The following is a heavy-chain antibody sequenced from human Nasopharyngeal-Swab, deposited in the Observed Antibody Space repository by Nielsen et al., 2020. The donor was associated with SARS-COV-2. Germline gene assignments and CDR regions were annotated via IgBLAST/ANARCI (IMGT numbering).Heavy chain of an antibody. D-gene: IGHD2-2*01. CDR1: GGSISSYY. V-gene: IGHV4-59*12. CDR3: ARWLGRYCSSTSCYAGAFDI. CDR2: IYYSGST. J-gene: IGHJ3*02. Sequence: SETLSLTCTVSGGSISSYYWRWILQPPGQGLEWIGYIYYSGSTNYNPSLKSRVTISVDKSKNQFSLKLSSVTAADTAVYYCARWLGRYCSSTSCYAGAFDIWGQGTMVTVSS.